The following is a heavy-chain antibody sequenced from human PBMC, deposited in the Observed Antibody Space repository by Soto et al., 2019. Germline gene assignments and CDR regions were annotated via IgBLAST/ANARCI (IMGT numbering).Heavy chain of an antibody. V-gene: IGHV3-30-3*01. Sequence: LRLSCAASGFTFSSYGMHWVRQAPGKGLEWVTFISYDGSKKYYADSVKGRFTISRDNSKNTLYLQMNSLRAEDTALYYCARDYYDFWSGYYTGIGYWGQGTLVTVSS. D-gene: IGHD3-3*01. CDR2: ISYDGSKK. J-gene: IGHJ4*02. CDR3: ARDYYDFWSGYYTGIGY. CDR1: GFTFSSYG.